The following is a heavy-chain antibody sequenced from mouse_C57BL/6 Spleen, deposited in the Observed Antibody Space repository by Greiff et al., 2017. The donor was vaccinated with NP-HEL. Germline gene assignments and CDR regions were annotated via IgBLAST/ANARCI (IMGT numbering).Heavy chain of an antibody. D-gene: IGHD2-3*01. Sequence: EVQLQQSGPELVKPGASVKISCKASGYTFTDYYMNWVKQSHGKSLEWIGDINPNNGGTSYNQKFKGKATLTVDKSSSTAYMELRSLTSEDSAVYYCARSALYDGWGRYFDYWGQGTTLTVSS. CDR2: INPNNGGT. V-gene: IGHV1-26*01. J-gene: IGHJ2*01. CDR3: ARSALYDGWGRYFDY. CDR1: GYTFTDYY.